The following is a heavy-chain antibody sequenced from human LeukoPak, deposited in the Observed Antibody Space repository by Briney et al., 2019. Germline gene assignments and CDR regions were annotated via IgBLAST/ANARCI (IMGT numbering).Heavy chain of an antibody. CDR2: ISCDGSNK. Sequence: GGSLRLSCAASGFTFSSYAMHWVRQAPGKGLEWVAVISCDGSNKYYADSVKGRFTISRDNSKNTLYLQMNSLRAEDTAVYYCASLGSRDYWGQGTLVTVSS. J-gene: IGHJ4*02. D-gene: IGHD1-26*01. CDR1: GFTFSSYA. CDR3: ASLGSRDY. V-gene: IGHV3-30*04.